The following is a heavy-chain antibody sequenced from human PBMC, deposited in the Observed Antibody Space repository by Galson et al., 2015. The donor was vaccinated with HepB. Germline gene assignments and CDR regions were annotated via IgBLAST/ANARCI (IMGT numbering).Heavy chain of an antibody. J-gene: IGHJ4*02. V-gene: IGHV1-69*13. CDR2: IIPIFATT. CDR3: ARYFYSNMWSRQFDF. Sequence: SVKVSCKASGGTFSTYALNWVRQAPGQGLEWMGGIIPIFATTKYAQKFQGRVTITADENTSTAYMELSSLRIEDTAVYYCARYFYSNMWSRQFDFWGQGTLVIVSS. CDR1: GGTFSTYA. D-gene: IGHD4-11*01.